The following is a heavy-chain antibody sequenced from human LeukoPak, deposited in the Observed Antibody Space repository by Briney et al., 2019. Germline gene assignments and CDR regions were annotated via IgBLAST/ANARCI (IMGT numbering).Heavy chain of an antibody. Sequence: PSETLSLTCTVSGGSISSSSYYWGWIRQPPGKGLEWIGSIYYSGSTYYSPSLKSRVTISVDTSKNQFSLKLSSVTAADTAVYYCARRSRTYYDFWSGYYGDAFDIWGQGTMVTVSS. CDR2: IYYSGST. V-gene: IGHV4-39*01. J-gene: IGHJ3*02. D-gene: IGHD3-3*01. CDR3: ARRSRTYYDFWSGYYGDAFDI. CDR1: GGSISSSSYY.